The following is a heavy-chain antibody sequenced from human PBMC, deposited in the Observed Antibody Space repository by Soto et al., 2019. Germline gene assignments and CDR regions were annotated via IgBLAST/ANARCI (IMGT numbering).Heavy chain of an antibody. CDR2: ISYDGSNK. V-gene: IGHV3-30*18. D-gene: IGHD1-20*01. CDR3: AKEFHSWNYFDY. J-gene: IGHJ4*02. Sequence: GGSLRLSCAASGFTFSSSGMHWVRQAPGKGLEWVAVISYDGSNKLYADSVKGRFTISRDNFRNTLYLQMNSLRAEDTAVYYCAKEFHSWNYFDYWGQGTLVTVSS. CDR1: GFTFSSSG.